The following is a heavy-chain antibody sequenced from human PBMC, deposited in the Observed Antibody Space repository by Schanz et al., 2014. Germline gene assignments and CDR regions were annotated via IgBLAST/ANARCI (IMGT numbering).Heavy chain of an antibody. CDR2: INTGGDST. CDR3: AKGRFGELSAFDI. Sequence: VQLMESGGGLVKPGGSLRLSCVASGFSFSDYYMSWIRQAPGKGLEWVSSINTGGDSTYYADSVKGRFTISRDNSRDTVYLQMNSLRAEDTAVYYCAKGRFGELSAFDIWGQGTMVTVSS. D-gene: IGHD3-10*01. J-gene: IGHJ3*02. CDR1: GFSFSDYY. V-gene: IGHV3-11*01.